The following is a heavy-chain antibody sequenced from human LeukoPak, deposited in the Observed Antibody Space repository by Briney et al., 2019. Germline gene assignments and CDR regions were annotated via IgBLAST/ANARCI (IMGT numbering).Heavy chain of an antibody. V-gene: IGHV1-46*01. J-gene: IGHJ4*02. D-gene: IGHD3-22*01. Sequence: ASVKVSCKASGYTFTDYYIHWVRQAPGQGLEWMGIINPSGGSTVYAQKFQGRVTITADKSTSTAYMELSSLRSEDTAVYYCAETAHYYDSSGYYSPFDYWGQGTLVTVSS. CDR2: INPSGGST. CDR3: AETAHYYDSSGYYSPFDY. CDR1: GYTFTDYY.